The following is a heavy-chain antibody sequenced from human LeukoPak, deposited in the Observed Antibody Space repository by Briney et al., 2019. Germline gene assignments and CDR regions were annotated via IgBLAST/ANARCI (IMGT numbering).Heavy chain of an antibody. J-gene: IGHJ6*04. CDR1: GFTFSSCE. D-gene: IGHD3-10*02. CDR3: AKLGITMIGGV. CDR2: ISSSGSTI. V-gene: IGHV3-48*03. Sequence: PGGSLRLSCAASGFTFSSCEMNGVRQAPGKGLEGVSYISSSGSTIYYADSVKGRFTISRDNAKNSLYLQMNSLRAEDTAVYYCAKLGITMIGGVWGKGTTVTISS.